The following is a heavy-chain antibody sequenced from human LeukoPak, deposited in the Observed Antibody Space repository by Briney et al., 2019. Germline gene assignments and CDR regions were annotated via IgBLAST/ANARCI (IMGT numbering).Heavy chain of an antibody. CDR2: ISGSGGST. CDR3: AKEGLLWFGELSGYFDY. J-gene: IGHJ4*02. CDR1: GFTFSSYG. V-gene: IGHV3-23*01. D-gene: IGHD3-10*01. Sequence: PGGSLRLSCAASGFTFSSYGMSWVRQAPGKGLEWVSAISGSGGSTYYADSVKGRFTISRDNSKNTLYLQMNSLRAEDTAVYYCAKEGLLWFGELSGYFDYWGQGTLVTVSS.